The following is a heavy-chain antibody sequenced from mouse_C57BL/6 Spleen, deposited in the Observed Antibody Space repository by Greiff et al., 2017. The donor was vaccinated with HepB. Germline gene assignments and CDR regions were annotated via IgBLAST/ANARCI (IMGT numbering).Heavy chain of an antibody. CDR2: IDPSDSET. V-gene: IGHV1-52*01. CDR3: ARLGEYYYGSSPWFAY. D-gene: IGHD1-1*01. CDR1: GYTFTSYW. J-gene: IGHJ3*01. Sequence: VQLQQPGAELVRPGSSVKLSCKASGYTFTSYWMHWVKQRPIQGLEWIGNIDPSDSETHYNQKFKDKATLTVDNSSSTAYMQLSSLTSEDSAVYYCARLGEYYYGSSPWFAYWGQGTLVTVSA.